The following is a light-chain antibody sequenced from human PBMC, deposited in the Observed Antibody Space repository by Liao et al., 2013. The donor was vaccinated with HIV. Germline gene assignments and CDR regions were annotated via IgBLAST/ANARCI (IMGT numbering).Light chain of an antibody. CDR1: KLGDKY. Sequence: SYELTQPPSVSVSPGQTASITCSGDKLGDKYACWYQQKPGQSPVLVIYQDTKRPSGIPERFSGSISGNTATLTISGTQAMDEADYYCQAWDSSTAFVVFGGGTKLTVL. V-gene: IGLV3-1*01. CDR2: QDT. CDR3: QAWDSSTAFVV. J-gene: IGLJ2*01.